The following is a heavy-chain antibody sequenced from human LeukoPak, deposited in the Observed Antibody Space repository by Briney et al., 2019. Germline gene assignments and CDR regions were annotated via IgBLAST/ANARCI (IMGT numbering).Heavy chain of an antibody. V-gene: IGHV1-18*01. D-gene: IGHD1-26*01. J-gene: IGHJ5*02. Sequence: GASVKVSCKASGYTFTSYGISWVRQAPGQGLEWMGWISAYNGNTNYAQKLQGRVTMTTDTSTSTAYMELRSLRSEDTAVYYCARAVGNGQPINWFDPWGQGTLVTVSS. CDR1: GYTFTSYG. CDR3: ARAVGNGQPINWFDP. CDR2: ISAYNGNT.